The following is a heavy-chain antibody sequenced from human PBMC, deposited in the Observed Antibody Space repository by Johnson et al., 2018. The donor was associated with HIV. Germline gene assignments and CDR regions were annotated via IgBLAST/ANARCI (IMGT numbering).Heavy chain of an antibody. J-gene: IGHJ3*02. Sequence: QVQLVESGGGVVQPGRSLRLSCAASGFNFSSYGMHWVRQAPGKGLEWVAVISYDGSNKYYADSVKGRFTISRDNSKNTLYLQMNSLRAEDTAVYYCARALTTDAFDIWGQGTMVTVSS. CDR1: GFNFSSYG. CDR2: ISYDGSNK. V-gene: IGHV3-30*19. D-gene: IGHD4-17*01. CDR3: ARALTTDAFDI.